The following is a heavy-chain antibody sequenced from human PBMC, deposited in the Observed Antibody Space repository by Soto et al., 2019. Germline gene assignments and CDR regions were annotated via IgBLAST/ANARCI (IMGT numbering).Heavy chain of an antibody. Sequence: EVQLLESGGGLVQPGGSLRLSCAASGFTFSTYAMSWVRQAPGKGPEWVSAISGSGGSTNYADSVKGRFTISRDNSKNTLYLQMNSLRAEDTAVYYCARDYYGMDVWGQGTTVTVSS. CDR2: ISGSGGST. V-gene: IGHV3-23*01. CDR3: ARDYYGMDV. CDR1: GFTFSTYA. J-gene: IGHJ6*02.